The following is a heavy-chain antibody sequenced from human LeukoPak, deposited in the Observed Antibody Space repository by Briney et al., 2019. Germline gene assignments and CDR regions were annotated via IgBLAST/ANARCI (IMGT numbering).Heavy chain of an antibody. CDR1: GGSISSYY. D-gene: IGHD4-17*01. CDR3: ARGATTTVTTDY. Sequence: SETLSLTCAVSGGSISSYYWSWIRQPPGKGLEWIGYIYYSGSTNYNPSLKSRVTISVDTSKNQFSLKLSSVTAADTAVYYCARGATTTVTTDYWGQGTLVTVSS. J-gene: IGHJ4*02. V-gene: IGHV4-59*01. CDR2: IYYSGST.